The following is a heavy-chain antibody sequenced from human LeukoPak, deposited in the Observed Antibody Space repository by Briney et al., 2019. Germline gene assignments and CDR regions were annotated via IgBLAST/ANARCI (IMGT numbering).Heavy chain of an antibody. V-gene: IGHV4-4*07. Sequence: PSETLFLTCTVSGGSISSYYWSWIRQPAGKRLEWIGRIYTSGSTNYNPSLKSRVTMSLDTSKNQFSLKLSSVTAADTAVYYCARGPKNLYYFDYWRQGTLVTVSS. CDR1: GGSISSYY. CDR3: ARGPKNLYYFDY. CDR2: IYTSGST. J-gene: IGHJ4*02.